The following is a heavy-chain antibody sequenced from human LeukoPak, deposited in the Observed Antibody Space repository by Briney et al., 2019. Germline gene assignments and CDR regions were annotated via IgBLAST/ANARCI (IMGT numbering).Heavy chain of an antibody. V-gene: IGHV4-38-2*02. CDR2: IYHSGST. D-gene: IGHD6-19*01. J-gene: IGHJ6*03. Sequence: PSETLSLTCTVSGYSISSGYYWGWIRPPPGKGLEWIGSIYHSGSTYYNPSLKSRVTISVDTSKNQFSLKLSSVTAADTAVYYCARAIAVAGIGIPHYYYYMDVWGKGTTVTVSS. CDR1: GYSISSGYY. CDR3: ARAIAVAGIGIPHYYYYMDV.